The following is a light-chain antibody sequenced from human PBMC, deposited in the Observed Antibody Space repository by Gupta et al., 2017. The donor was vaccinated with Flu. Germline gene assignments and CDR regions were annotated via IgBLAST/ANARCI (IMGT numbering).Light chain of an antibody. CDR2: AAS. Sequence: TLSLSPGERATLTCRARQASKLNYLAWFQQKPGQAPRLLIYAASSRATGIPDRFSGSGSGTDFTLSISRLEPEDFAVYYCQQYGKERPYTFGQGTQMEIK. CDR3: QQYGKERPYT. J-gene: IGKJ2*01. V-gene: IGKV3-20*01. CDR1: QASKLNY.